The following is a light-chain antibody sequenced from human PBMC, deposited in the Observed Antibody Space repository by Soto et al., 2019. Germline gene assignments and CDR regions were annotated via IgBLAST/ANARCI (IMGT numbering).Light chain of an antibody. V-gene: IGKV1-39*01. CDR3: QQSFTSPTT. Sequence: DIPMTQSPSSLSASVGDRVTITCRASQSITKYLNWYQQRPGRAPKLLLSTTSTLLSGVPSRFTGSGSVTHFTLTISSLQPEDFATYYCQQSFTSPTTFGQGTKLEIK. CDR2: TTS. CDR1: QSITKY. J-gene: IGKJ2*01.